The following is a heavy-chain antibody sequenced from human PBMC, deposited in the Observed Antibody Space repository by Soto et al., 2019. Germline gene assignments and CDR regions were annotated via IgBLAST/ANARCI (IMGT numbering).Heavy chain of an antibody. CDR2: IWYDGSNK. D-gene: IGHD2-2*01. J-gene: IGHJ4*02. Sequence: QVQVVESGGGVVQPGGSLRLSCEASGFTFSSYGMHWVRQAPGKGLEWVAVIWYDGSNKYYVDSVKGRFTISRDNSKNTLYLQMNSLRDEDTAVYYCVRELCSSGCGFDYWGQGTLVTVSS. CDR3: VRELCSSGCGFDY. CDR1: GFTFSSYG. V-gene: IGHV3-33*01.